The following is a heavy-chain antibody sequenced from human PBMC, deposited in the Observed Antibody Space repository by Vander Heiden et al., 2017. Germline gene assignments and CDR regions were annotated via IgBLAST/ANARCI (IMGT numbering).Heavy chain of an antibody. Sequence: EVQLVESGGGLVQPGGSLRLSCAASGFTFSSYWMHWVRQAPGKGLVWVSRINSDGSSTSYADSVKGRFTISRDNAKNTLYLQMNSLRAEDTAVYYCARGRPGIAVAGTGVDWFDPWGQGTLVTVSS. CDR2: INSDGSST. V-gene: IGHV3-74*01. CDR3: ARGRPGIAVAGTGVDWFDP. J-gene: IGHJ5*02. CDR1: GFTFSSYW. D-gene: IGHD6-19*01.